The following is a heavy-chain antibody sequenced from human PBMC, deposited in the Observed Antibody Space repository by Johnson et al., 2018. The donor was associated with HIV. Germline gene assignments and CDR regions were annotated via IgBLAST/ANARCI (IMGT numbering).Heavy chain of an antibody. CDR3: ARARLGELLWAFDI. CDR1: GFTFSNFY. D-gene: IGHD1-26*01. CDR2: ISGSAGST. V-gene: IGHV3-23*04. J-gene: IGHJ3*02. Sequence: VQLVESGGGLVKPGGSLRLSCAASGFTFSNFYMSWVRQAAGKGLEWVSTISGSAGSTDYADSVKGRFTISSDNSKNTLYLQMNSLRAEDTAVYYCARARLGELLWAFDIWGQGTMVTVSS.